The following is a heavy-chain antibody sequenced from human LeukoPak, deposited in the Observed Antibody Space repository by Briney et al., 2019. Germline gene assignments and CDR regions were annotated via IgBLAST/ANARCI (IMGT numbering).Heavy chain of an antibody. Sequence: AGGSLRLSCAASGFTFSSYTMNWVRQAPGKGLEWVSSITPGSNTIYYVDSVKGRFTISRGNAKNSLYLQMNSLRAEDTAVYYCARNYGGYRYGDYFDYWGQGTLVTVSS. J-gene: IGHJ4*02. CDR1: GFTFSSYT. CDR2: ITPGSNTI. V-gene: IGHV3-48*01. D-gene: IGHD5-18*01. CDR3: ARNYGGYRYGDYFDY.